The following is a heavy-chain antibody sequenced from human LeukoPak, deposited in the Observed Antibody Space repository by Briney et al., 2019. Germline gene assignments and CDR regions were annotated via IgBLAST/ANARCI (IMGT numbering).Heavy chain of an antibody. V-gene: IGHV3-7*01. J-gene: IGHJ1*01. CDR1: GGSFSGYY. CDR3: ATGRPWYSSSWRAEYFQH. D-gene: IGHD6-13*01. CDR2: IKQDGSEK. Sequence: ETLSLTCAVYGGSFSGYYWSWVRQAPGKGLEWVANIKQDGSEKYYVDSVKGRFTISRDNAENSLYLQMNSLRAEDTAVYYCATGRPWYSSSWRAEYFQHWGQGTLVTVSS.